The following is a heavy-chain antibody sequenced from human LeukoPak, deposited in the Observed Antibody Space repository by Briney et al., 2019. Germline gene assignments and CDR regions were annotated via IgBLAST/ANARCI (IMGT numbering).Heavy chain of an antibody. CDR2: ICGNGGTT. D-gene: IGHD3-22*01. V-gene: IGHV3-23*01. CDR1: GFTFVIYA. J-gene: IGHJ4*02. Sequence: PGGSLRLSCAASGFTFVIYAMSWVRQAPGGGVEWVSVICGNGGTTYYADSVKGRFSISRDNSKNTLILQMNSLRAEDTAVYYCAKGTYYYDSSGYYYGPTFDNWGQGTLVTVSA. CDR3: AKGTYYYDSSGYYYGPTFDN.